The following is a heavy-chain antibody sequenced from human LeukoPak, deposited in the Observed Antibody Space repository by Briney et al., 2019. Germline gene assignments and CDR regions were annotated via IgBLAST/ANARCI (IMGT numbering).Heavy chain of an antibody. CDR2: IGGSGGST. D-gene: IGHD3-10*01. Sequence: PPGGSLRLSCAASGFTFSTYAMSWVRQAPGKGLEWVSAIGGSGGSTYYADSVKGRFTISRDNAKNTVFLQMSSLRAEDTALYYCARKSASGNYPLDYWGQGTLVTVSS. CDR1: GFTFSTYA. V-gene: IGHV3-23*01. CDR3: ARKSASGNYPLDY. J-gene: IGHJ4*02.